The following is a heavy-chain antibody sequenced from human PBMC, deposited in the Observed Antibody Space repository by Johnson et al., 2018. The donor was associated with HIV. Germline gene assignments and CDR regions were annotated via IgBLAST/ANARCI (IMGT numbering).Heavy chain of an antibody. V-gene: IGHV3-9*01. CDR2: ISWNSGSI. D-gene: IGHD1-26*01. CDR3: AKGNSGSYSINAFDI. Sequence: VQVVESGGGLVQPGRSLRLSCAASGFTFDDYAMHWVRQAPGKGLEWVSGISWNSGSIGYADSVKGRFTISRDNAKNSLYLQMNSLRAEDTALYYCAKGNSGSYSINAFDIWGQGTMVTVSS. CDR1: GFTFDDYA. J-gene: IGHJ3*02.